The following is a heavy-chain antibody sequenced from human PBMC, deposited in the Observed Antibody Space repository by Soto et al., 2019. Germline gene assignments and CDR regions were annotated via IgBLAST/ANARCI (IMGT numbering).Heavy chain of an antibody. V-gene: IGHV3-48*03. D-gene: IGHD3-3*01. CDR2: ISDSGRTI. J-gene: IGHJ6*02. CDR1: GFTFSSYE. Sequence: PGGSLRLSCSASGFTFSSYEMNWVRQAPGKGLEWVSYISDSGRTIHYADSVKGRFTVSRDDAQNSVYLQMDSLRAEDTAVYYCARDLLHYDFWSGYSAYFYYGMDVWGPGTTVTVSS. CDR3: ARDLLHYDFWSGYSAYFYYGMDV.